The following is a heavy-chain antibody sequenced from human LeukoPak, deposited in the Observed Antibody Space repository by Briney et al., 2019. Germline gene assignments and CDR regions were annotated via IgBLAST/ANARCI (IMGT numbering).Heavy chain of an antibody. CDR1: GFTFSSYS. CDR2: ISSSSSYI. CDR3: AREGDSSGYYRPFDY. Sequence: PGGSLRLSCAASGFTFSSYSMNWVRQAPGKGLEWVSSISSSSSYIYYADSVKGRFTISRDNAKNSLYLQMNSLRAEDTAVYYCAREGDSSGYYRPFDYWGQGTLVTVSS. J-gene: IGHJ4*02. V-gene: IGHV3-21*01. D-gene: IGHD3-22*01.